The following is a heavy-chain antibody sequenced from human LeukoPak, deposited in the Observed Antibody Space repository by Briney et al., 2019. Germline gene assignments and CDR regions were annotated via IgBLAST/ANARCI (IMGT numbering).Heavy chain of an antibody. Sequence: GGSLRLSCAASGFTLSDYWMHWVRQGPGKGLVWVSRINPDGSSTNDADFVKGRFTISRDNAKNTLNLQMNSLRAEGTAVYYCVRSTAVLPFDYWGQGIPVTVSS. CDR3: VRSTAVLPFDY. V-gene: IGHV3-74*01. J-gene: IGHJ4*02. CDR1: GFTLSDYW. D-gene: IGHD6-6*01. CDR2: INPDGSST.